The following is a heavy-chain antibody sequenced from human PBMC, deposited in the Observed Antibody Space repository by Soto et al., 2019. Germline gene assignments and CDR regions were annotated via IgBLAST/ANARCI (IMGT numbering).Heavy chain of an antibody. Sequence: QVQLVQSGAEVKKPGSSVKVSCKDSGGTFSTYSMFWVRQAPGQGLEWMGRIIPMLGIRNYAQRFQDRVTITADQSTATAHMELSSLRSEDTALYYCTTGSWSGEVFDIWGQGTMVTVSS. V-gene: IGHV1-69*02. CDR2: IIPMLGIR. CDR1: GGTFSTYS. CDR3: TTGSWSGEVFDI. J-gene: IGHJ3*02. D-gene: IGHD1-1*01.